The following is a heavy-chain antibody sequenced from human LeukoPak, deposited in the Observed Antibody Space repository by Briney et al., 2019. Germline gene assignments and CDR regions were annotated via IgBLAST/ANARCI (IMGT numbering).Heavy chain of an antibody. V-gene: IGHV4-31*03. D-gene: IGHD6-13*01. J-gene: IGHJ4*02. CDR3: ARTSWQQLVQGFDY. CDR2: IYYSGST. Sequence: SGTLSLTCTVSGGSISSGGYYWSWIRQHPGKGLEWIGYIYYSGSTYYNPSLKSRVTISVDTSKNQFSLKLSSVTAADTAVYYCARTSWQQLVQGFDYWGQGTLVTVSS. CDR1: GGSISSGGYY.